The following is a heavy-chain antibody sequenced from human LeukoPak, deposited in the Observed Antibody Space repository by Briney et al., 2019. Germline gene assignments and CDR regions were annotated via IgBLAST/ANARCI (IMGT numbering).Heavy chain of an antibody. CDR2: ITPNSGGT. CDR3: ARGTTVIQTLDY. V-gene: IGHV1-2*02. Sequence: ASVKVSCKASGYTFTGYYMHWVRQAPGQGLQWMGWITPNSGGTNYAQKFQGRVTMTRDTSISTAYMELSSLRSDDTAVYYCARGTTVIQTLDYWGQGTLVTVSS. J-gene: IGHJ4*02. D-gene: IGHD4-17*01. CDR1: GYTFTGYY.